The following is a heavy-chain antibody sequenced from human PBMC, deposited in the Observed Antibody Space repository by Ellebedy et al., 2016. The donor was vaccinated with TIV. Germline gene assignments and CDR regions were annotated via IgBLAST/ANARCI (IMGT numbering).Heavy chain of an antibody. CDR1: GFTFSSYG. CDR3: AKDFSPGVTTVDY. V-gene: IGHV3-33*06. Sequence: GGSLRLSCAASGFTFSSYGMHWVRQAPGKGLEWVAVIWYDGSNKYYADSVKGRFTISRDNSKNTLYLQMNSLRAEDTAVYYCAKDFSPGVTTVDYWGQGTLVTVSS. J-gene: IGHJ4*02. D-gene: IGHD3-22*01. CDR2: IWYDGSNK.